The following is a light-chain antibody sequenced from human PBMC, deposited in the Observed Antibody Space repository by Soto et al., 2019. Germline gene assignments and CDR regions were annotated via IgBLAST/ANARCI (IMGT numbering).Light chain of an antibody. Sequence: DTQMTQSPSSLSASIGDKVTISCRASQDIKSYLAWYQQKPGKVPRLLIYAASTLQSGVPSRFSGSGSGTAFALTISSLQPEDVATYYCQQYNSYSPYTFGQGTKLEIK. CDR1: QDIKSY. CDR2: AAS. V-gene: IGKV1-27*01. CDR3: QQYNSYSPYT. J-gene: IGKJ2*01.